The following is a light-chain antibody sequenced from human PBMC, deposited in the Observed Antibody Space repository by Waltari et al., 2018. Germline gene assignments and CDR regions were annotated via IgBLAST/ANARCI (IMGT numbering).Light chain of an antibody. Sequence: DIQLTQSPSTLSASVGDTLTIPCRASQRISSWVAWYQQKPWKAPKLLIYKTSSLGSAVPSRFSGSGSETEFTLTITSLQPDDFATYYGHQYNTYTWTFGQGTKVEVK. CDR3: HQYNTYTWT. CDR2: KTS. CDR1: QRISSW. J-gene: IGKJ1*01. V-gene: IGKV1-5*03.